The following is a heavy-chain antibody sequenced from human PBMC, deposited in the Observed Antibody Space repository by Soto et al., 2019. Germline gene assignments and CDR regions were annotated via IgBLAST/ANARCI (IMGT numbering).Heavy chain of an antibody. J-gene: IGHJ4*02. CDR2: IIPILGIA. V-gene: IGHV1-69*02. Sequence: QVQLVQSGAEVKKPGSSVKVSCKASGGTFSSYTISWVRQAPGQGLEWMGRIIPILGIANYAQKFQGRVTITEKTSTRPAYMELSSLRSEDTAVYYCASPGDTAMDWGQGTLVTVSS. CDR3: ASPGDTAMD. CDR1: GGTFSSYT. D-gene: IGHD5-18*01.